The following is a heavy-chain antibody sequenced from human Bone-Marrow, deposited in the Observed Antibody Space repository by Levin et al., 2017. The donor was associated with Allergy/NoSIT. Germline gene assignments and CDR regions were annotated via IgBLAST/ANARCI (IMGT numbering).Heavy chain of an antibody. CDR1: GGSISSFY. D-gene: IGHD1-26*01. CDR3: ARSIGAYSETYYDF. V-gene: IGHV4-59*01. Sequence: SETLSLTCTVSGGSISSFYWSWIRQPPGKGLQWIGFIYYSGSTNYNPSLKSRVTMSIDTSKNQFSLKLSSVTAADTAVYFCARSIGAYSETYYDFWGQGTLVTVSS. J-gene: IGHJ4*02. CDR2: IYYSGST.